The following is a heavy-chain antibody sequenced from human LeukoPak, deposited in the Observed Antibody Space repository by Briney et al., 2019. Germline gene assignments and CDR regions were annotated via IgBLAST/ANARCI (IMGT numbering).Heavy chain of an antibody. CDR1: GFTFSLYW. V-gene: IGHV3-49*04. CDR3: TRAPLIAGGHYFDY. CDR2: IRSEGYGGTA. D-gene: IGHD2-15*01. J-gene: IGHJ4*02. Sequence: PGGSLRLSCAASGFTFSLYWMNWVRQAPGKGLEWVGFIRSEGYGGTADYAASVKGRFIISREDFKSTAYLQMNSLKTEDSAVYYCTRAPLIAGGHYFDYWGQGILVTVSS.